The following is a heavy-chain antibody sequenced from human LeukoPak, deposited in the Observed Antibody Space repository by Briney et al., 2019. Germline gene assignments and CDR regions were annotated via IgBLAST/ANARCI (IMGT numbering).Heavy chain of an antibody. CDR1: GGSFSGYY. CDR3: ARGGGNLLPYFDPKYYYYMDV. D-gene: IGHD3-9*01. J-gene: IGHJ6*03. V-gene: IGHV4-34*01. CDR2: INHSGST. Sequence: SETLSLTCAVYGGSFSGYYCSWIRQPPGKGLEWIGEINHSGSTNSNPSLKSRVTVSVDTSKNQFSLKLSSVTAADTAVYYCARGGGNLLPYFDPKYYYYMDVWGKGTTVTVSS.